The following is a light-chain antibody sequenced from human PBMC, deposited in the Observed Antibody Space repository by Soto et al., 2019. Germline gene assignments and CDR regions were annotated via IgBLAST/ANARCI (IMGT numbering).Light chain of an antibody. V-gene: IGLV2-14*03. CDR2: DVT. Sequence: QSALTQPASVSGSPGQSTTISCTGTSSDVGGYNYVSWYQKHPGKAPKLLIHDVTNRPSGVSNRFSGSKSGKTASLTISGLQAEAEADYFCSSYTSNITPVVFGGGTKLTVL. CDR1: SSDVGGYNY. CDR3: SSYTSNITPVV. J-gene: IGLJ2*01.